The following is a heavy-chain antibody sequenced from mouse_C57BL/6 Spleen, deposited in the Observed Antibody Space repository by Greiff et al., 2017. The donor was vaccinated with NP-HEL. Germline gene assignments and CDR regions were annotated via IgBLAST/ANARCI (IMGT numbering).Heavy chain of an antibody. V-gene: IGHV3-6*01. CDR2: ISYDGSN. CDR1: GYSITSGYY. CDR3: ARVYDYDDLDY. J-gene: IGHJ2*01. Sequence: VQLQQSGPGLVKPSQSLSLTCSVTGYSITSGYYWNWIRQFPGNKLEWMGYISYDGSNNYNPSLKNRISITRDTSKNQFFLKLNSVTTEDTATYYCARVYDYDDLDYWGQGTTLTVSS. D-gene: IGHD2-4*01.